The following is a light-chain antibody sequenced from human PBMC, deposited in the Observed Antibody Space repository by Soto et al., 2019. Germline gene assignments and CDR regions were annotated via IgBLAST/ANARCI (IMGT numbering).Light chain of an antibody. V-gene: IGKV3-15*01. J-gene: IGKJ4*01. CDR2: GAS. CDR1: QSVSSN. Sequence: EIVMTQSPATLSVSPGERANLSCRASQSVSSNLAWYQQKPGQAPRLLIYGASTRATAVPARFSGSGSGTEFTLSISSLQSEDSAVYHCQQYTYWPLTFGGGTKVEVK. CDR3: QQYTYWPLT.